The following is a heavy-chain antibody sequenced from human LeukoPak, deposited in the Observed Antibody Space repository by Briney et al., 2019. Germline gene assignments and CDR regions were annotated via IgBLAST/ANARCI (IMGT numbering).Heavy chain of an antibody. J-gene: IGHJ5*02. Sequence: ASVKVSCKASGYTFTSDYIHWVRQAPGQSLEWMGIINPSGGSTSYAQIFQGRVTMTRDTSTSTVYMELSSLRSEDTAVYYCARAISRWFDPWGQGTLVTVSS. CDR2: INPSGGST. CDR3: ARAISRWFDP. V-gene: IGHV1-46*01. CDR1: GYTFTSDY.